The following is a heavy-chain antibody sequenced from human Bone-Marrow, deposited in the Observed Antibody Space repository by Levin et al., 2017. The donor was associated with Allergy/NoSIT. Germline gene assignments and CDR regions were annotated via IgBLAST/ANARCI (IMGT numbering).Heavy chain of an antibody. V-gene: IGHV4-39*07. CDR2: IFYTGTT. CDR3: ARTLGYCSGDGCYYYFDY. D-gene: IGHD2-15*01. J-gene: IGHJ4*02. Sequence: SETLSLTCTVSGESIRRSTYYWVWMRQSPGKGLEWIGSIFYTGTTYYNPSLRSRVTMSVDTSKNQFSPRLTSVSAADTAVYYCARTLGYCSGDGCYYYFDYWGQGTLVTVSS. CDR1: GESIRRSTYY.